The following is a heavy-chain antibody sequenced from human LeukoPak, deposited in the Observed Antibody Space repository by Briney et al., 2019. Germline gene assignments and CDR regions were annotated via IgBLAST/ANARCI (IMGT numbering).Heavy chain of an antibody. J-gene: IGHJ5*02. Sequence: PGGSLRLSCAASGFTFSSYWMSWVRQAPGKGLEWVANIKQDGSEKYYVDSVKGRFTISRDNAKNSLYLQMNSLRAEDSAVYYCARDPSATSGWFDPWGQGTLVTVSS. V-gene: IGHV3-7*05. CDR3: ARDPSATSGWFDP. CDR2: IKQDGSEK. CDR1: GFTFSSYW. D-gene: IGHD1-26*01.